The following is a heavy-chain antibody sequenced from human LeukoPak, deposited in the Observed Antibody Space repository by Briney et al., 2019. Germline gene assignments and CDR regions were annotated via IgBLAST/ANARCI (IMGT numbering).Heavy chain of an antibody. V-gene: IGHV5-51*01. CDR3: ATARAVYDTSGDYAYYFDY. J-gene: IGHJ4*02. CDR2: IYPGDSNT. D-gene: IGHD3-22*01. Sequence: GESLKISCKGSGYSFANSWTAWVRQMPGTGLEWMGIIYPGDSNTYYSPSFQGQVSISADRSITTAYLQWSSLKASDTAMYFCATARAVYDTSGDYAYYFDYWGQGILVTVSS. CDR1: GYSFANSW.